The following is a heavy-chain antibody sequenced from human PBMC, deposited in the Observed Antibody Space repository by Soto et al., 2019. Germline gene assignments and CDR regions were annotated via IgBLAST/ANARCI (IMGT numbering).Heavy chain of an antibody. CDR3: ARAFDDSGAKFDY. V-gene: IGHV4-31*03. D-gene: IGHD4-17*01. J-gene: IGHJ4*02. Sequence: SETLSLTCTVSGGSISSGGYYWSWIRQHPGKGLEWIGYIYHSGSTYYNPSLKSRVTISVDTSKNQFSLKLSSVTAADTAVYYCARAFDDSGAKFDYWGQGTLVTVSS. CDR1: GGSISSGGYY. CDR2: IYHSGST.